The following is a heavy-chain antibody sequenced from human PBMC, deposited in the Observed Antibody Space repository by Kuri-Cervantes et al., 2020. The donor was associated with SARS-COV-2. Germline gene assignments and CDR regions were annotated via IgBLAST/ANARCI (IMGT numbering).Heavy chain of an antibody. CDR1: GGSISSSSYY. CDR3: ARDGAGVAVAGTSNWFDP. CDR2: IYYSGST. V-gene: IGHV4-61*01. Sequence: SETLSLTCTVSGGSISSSSYYWSWIRQPPGKGLEWIGYIYYSGSTNYNPSLKSRVTISVDTSKNQFSLKLSSVTAADTAVYYCARDGAGVAVAGTSNWFDPWGQGTLVTVSS. D-gene: IGHD6-19*01. J-gene: IGHJ5*02.